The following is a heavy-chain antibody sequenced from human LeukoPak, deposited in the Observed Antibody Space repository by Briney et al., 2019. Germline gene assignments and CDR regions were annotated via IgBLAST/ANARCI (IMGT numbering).Heavy chain of an antibody. CDR1: GFTFSNYE. D-gene: IGHD6-13*01. CDR2: ISSSSSYI. J-gene: IGHJ5*02. V-gene: IGHV3-21*01. Sequence: GGSLRLSCAASGFTFSNYEMNWVRQAPGKGREWVSSISSSSSYIYYADSVKGRFTISRDNAKNSLYLQMNSLRAEDTAVYYCARECYSSSWFSPKNNWFDPWGQGTLVTVSS. CDR3: ARECYSSSWFSPKNNWFDP.